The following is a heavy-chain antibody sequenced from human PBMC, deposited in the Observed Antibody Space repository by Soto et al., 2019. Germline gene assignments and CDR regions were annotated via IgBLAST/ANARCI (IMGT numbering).Heavy chain of an antibody. CDR2: ISYDGSNK. D-gene: IGHD2-15*01. CDR1: GFTFSSYG. CDR3: AKEVEEGGYFDY. J-gene: IGHJ4*02. Sequence: QVQLVESGGGVVQPGRSLRLSCAASGFTFSSYGMHWVRQAPGKGLEWVAVISYDGSNKYYAVSVKGRFTISRDNSKNTLYLQMNSLRAEDTAVYYCAKEVEEGGYFDYWGQGTLVTVSS. V-gene: IGHV3-30*18.